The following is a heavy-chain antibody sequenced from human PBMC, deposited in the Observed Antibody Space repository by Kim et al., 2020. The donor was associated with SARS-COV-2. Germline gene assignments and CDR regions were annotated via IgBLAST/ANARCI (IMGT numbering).Heavy chain of an antibody. V-gene: IGHV3-43*01. Sequence: STDYADSAKGRFTISRDNSRNSLYLQMNSLRTEDTALYYCAKGQSTVMDVWGHGTTVTVSS. J-gene: IGHJ6*02. CDR3: AKGQSTVMDV. CDR2: ST.